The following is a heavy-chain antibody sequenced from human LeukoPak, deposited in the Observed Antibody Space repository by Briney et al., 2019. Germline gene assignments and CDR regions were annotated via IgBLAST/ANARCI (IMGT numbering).Heavy chain of an antibody. Sequence: SETLSLTCTVSGGSISSHYWSWIRQPPGKGLEWIGYIYYSGSTNYNPSLKSRVTISVDTSKNQFSLKLSSVTAADTAVYYCARDAVAVYAFDIWGQGTMVTVSS. J-gene: IGHJ3*02. CDR1: GGSISSHY. CDR2: IYYSGST. D-gene: IGHD6-19*01. V-gene: IGHV4-59*11. CDR3: ARDAVAVYAFDI.